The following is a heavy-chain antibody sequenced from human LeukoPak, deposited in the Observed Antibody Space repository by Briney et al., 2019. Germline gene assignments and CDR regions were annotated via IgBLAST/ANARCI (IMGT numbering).Heavy chain of an antibody. Sequence: SETLSLTCDVSGGSIESTNWWNWVRPPPGKGLEWIGEIHHDGRINYNPSLKSRVTLSVDKSKNQFSLRLNSVTAADTAMYYCARSHDHLWGNYPDYWGQGTLVTVSS. CDR2: IHHDGRI. CDR3: ARSHDHLWGNYPDY. CDR1: GGSIESTNW. J-gene: IGHJ4*02. V-gene: IGHV4/OR15-8*01. D-gene: IGHD3-16*02.